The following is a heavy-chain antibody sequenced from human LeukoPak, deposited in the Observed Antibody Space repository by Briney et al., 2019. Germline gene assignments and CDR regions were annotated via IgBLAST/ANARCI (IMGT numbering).Heavy chain of an antibody. CDR1: GFTFSSYA. V-gene: IGHV3-23*01. CDR2: VSGSGGST. J-gene: IGHJ6*03. D-gene: IGHD3-10*01. Sequence: GGSLRLSCAASGFTFSSYAMSWVRQAPGKGLEWVSAVSGSGGSTYYADSVKGRFTISRDNSKNTLYLQMNSLRAEDTAVYYCAKDLGSYYYYMDVWGKGTTVTVSS. CDR3: AKDLGSYYYYMDV.